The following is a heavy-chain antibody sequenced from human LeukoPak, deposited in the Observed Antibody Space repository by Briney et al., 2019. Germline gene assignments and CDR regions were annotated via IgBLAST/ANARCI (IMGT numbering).Heavy chain of an antibody. Sequence: GGSLRLSCAASGFTVSNNYMSWVRQAPGKGLEWVSVMYIGGTTYYADSVKGRFTISRDNSKNTLYLQMNSLRAEDTAVYYCASSSMRWFDPWGQGTLVTVSS. J-gene: IGHJ5*02. CDR1: GFTVSNNY. CDR3: ASSSMRWFDP. CDR2: MYIGGTT. V-gene: IGHV3-53*05. D-gene: IGHD2/OR15-2a*01.